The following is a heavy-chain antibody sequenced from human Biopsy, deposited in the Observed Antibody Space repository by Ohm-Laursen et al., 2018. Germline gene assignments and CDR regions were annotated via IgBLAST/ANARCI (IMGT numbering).Heavy chain of an antibody. V-gene: IGHV3-21*01. CDR1: GFTFQDHA. J-gene: IGHJ6*02. D-gene: IGHD6-6*01. Sequence: SLRLSCAASGFTFQDHAMHWVRQAPGKGLEWISYISETSSHIYDADSVKGRFTVARDNAKNSLYLQLNSLRAEDTAVYYCARDSRRTAREGGMDVWGQGTTVTVSS. CDR2: ISETSSHI. CDR3: ARDSRRTAREGGMDV.